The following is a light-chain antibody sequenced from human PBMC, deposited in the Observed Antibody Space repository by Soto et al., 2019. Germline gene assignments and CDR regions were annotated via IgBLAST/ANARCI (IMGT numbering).Light chain of an antibody. J-gene: IGKJ1*01. CDR2: GAS. Sequence: IVLTQSPGTLSLSPGERATLSCRASQTVSSSYFAWSQQKPGQATRLLIYGASSRATGIPDRFSGSGSGTDFTLSISRLEPEDCAVYYCHQSVVSRWTFGQGTKVEV. CDR1: QTVSSSY. CDR3: HQSVVSRWT. V-gene: IGKV3-20*01.